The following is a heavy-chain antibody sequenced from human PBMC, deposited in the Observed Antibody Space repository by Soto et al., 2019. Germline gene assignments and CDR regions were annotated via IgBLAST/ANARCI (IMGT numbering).Heavy chain of an antibody. CDR3: ARLGYCSGGSCYSGDHYGMDV. J-gene: IGHJ6*02. Sequence: GGSLRLSCAASGFTFSSYSMNWVRQAPGKGLEWVSSISSSSSYIYYADSVKGRFTISRDNAKNSLYLQINSLRAEDTAVYYCARLGYCSGGSCYSGDHYGMDVWGQGTTVTVSS. CDR1: GFTFSSYS. D-gene: IGHD2-15*01. V-gene: IGHV3-21*01. CDR2: ISSSSSYI.